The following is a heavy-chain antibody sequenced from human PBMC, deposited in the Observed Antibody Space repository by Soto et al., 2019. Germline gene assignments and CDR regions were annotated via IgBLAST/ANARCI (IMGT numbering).Heavy chain of an antibody. D-gene: IGHD2-15*01. V-gene: IGHV4-39*01. J-gene: IGHJ6*02. CDR3: ARHVARLYGMDV. Sequence: SETLSLTCTVSGGSISSSSYYWGWIRQPPGKGLEWIGSIYYSGSTYYNPSLKSRVTLSVDTSKNQFSLKLSSVTAADTAVYYCARHVARLYGMDVWGQGTTVTVSS. CDR2: IYYSGST. CDR1: GGSISSSSYY.